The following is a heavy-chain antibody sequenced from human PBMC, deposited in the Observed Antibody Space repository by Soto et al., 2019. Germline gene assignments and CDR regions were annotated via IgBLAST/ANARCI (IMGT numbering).Heavy chain of an antibody. J-gene: IGHJ6*02. CDR2: IIPIFGTA. Sequence: ASVKVSCKASGGTFSSYAISWVRQAPGQGLEWMGGIIPIFGTANYAQKFQGRVTITADKSTSTAYMELSSLRSEDTAVYYCASSIAARPYYYYGMDVWGQGTTVTASS. CDR3: ASSIAARPYYYYGMDV. CDR1: GGTFSSYA. V-gene: IGHV1-69*06. D-gene: IGHD6-6*01.